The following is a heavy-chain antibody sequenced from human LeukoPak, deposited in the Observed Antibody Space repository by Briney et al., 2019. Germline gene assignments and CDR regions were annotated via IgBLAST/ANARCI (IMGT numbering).Heavy chain of an antibody. CDR3: ARLYYDSSGTDPPLFDY. V-gene: IGHV1-18*01. CDR1: GYTFTSYG. J-gene: IGHJ4*02. Sequence: ASVKVSCKASGYTFTSYGISWVRQAPGQGLEWMGRISAYNGNTNYAQKLQGRVTMTTDTSTSTAYMELRSLRSDDTAVYYCARLYYDSSGTDPPLFDYWGQGTLVTVSS. D-gene: IGHD3-22*01. CDR2: ISAYNGNT.